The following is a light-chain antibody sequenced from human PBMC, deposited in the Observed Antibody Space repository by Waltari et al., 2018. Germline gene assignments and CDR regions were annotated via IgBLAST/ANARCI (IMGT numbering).Light chain of an antibody. Sequence: EIVLTQSPGTASLSPGERVTLSSRASQTVGSSSLAWYQQKPGQAPRLVIYRASRRASGIPDRFSGSWSGTDFSLTISRLEPEDFAVYYCQQHGTLPATFGQGTKVEIK. CDR2: RAS. V-gene: IGKV3-20*01. CDR1: QTVGSSS. J-gene: IGKJ1*01. CDR3: QQHGTLPAT.